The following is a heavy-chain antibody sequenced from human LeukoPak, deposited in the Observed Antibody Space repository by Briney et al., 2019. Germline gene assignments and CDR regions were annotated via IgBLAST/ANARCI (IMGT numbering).Heavy chain of an antibody. J-gene: IGHJ4*02. CDR3: ARGRTYYYDSSGYYYKY. CDR1: GGSFSGYY. D-gene: IGHD3-22*01. V-gene: IGHV4-34*01. Sequence: SETLSLTCAVYGGSFSGYYWSWIRQPPGKGLEWIGEINHSGSTSYNPSLKSRVTISIDTSKNQFSLKLSSVTAADTAVYFCARGRTYYYDSSGYYYKYWGQGTLVTVSS. CDR2: INHSGST.